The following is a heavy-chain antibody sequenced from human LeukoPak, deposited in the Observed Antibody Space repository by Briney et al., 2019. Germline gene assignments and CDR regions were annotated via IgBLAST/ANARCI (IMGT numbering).Heavy chain of an antibody. CDR2: IYHSGST. Sequence: SETLSLTCAVPGGSISSGGYSWSWIRQPPGKGLEWIGYIYHSGSTYYNPSLKSRVTISVDRSKNQFSLKLSSVTAADTAVYYCARVGDYGDYSDYWGQGTLVTVSS. CDR1: GGSISSGGYS. J-gene: IGHJ4*02. D-gene: IGHD4-17*01. V-gene: IGHV4-30-2*01. CDR3: ARVGDYGDYSDY.